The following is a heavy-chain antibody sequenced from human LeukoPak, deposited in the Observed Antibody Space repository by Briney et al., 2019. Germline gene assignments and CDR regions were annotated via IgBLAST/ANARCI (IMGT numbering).Heavy chain of an antibody. CDR1: GYTFTSYY. D-gene: IGHD6-13*01. CDR2: INPSGGST. V-gene: IGHV1-46*01. CDR3: ARDPPSIAAAVPFDY. J-gene: IGHJ4*02. Sequence: ASVKVSCKASGYTFTSYYMHWVRQAPGQGLEWMGIINPSGGSTSYAQKFQGRVTMTRDTSTSTVYMELSSLRSEDTAVYYCARDPPSIAAAVPFDYWGQGTLVTVSS.